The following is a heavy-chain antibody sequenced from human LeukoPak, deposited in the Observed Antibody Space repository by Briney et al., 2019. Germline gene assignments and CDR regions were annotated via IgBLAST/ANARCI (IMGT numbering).Heavy chain of an antibody. D-gene: IGHD1-1*01. J-gene: IGHJ5*02. Sequence: GASVKVSCKASGYTFASYGISWVRQAPGQGLEWMGWISVYNDNTNYAQKLQGRVTMTANTSTSTAYMELRSLRSDDTAVYYCARDTWNDDWFDPWGQGTLVTVSS. CDR2: ISVYNDNT. CDR1: GYTFASYG. CDR3: ARDTWNDDWFDP. V-gene: IGHV1-18*01.